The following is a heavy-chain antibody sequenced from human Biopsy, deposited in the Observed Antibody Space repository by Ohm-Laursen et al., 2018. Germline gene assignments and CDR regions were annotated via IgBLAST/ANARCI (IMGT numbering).Heavy chain of an antibody. D-gene: IGHD3-3*01. CDR1: GGTFSNYA. Sequence: SVKVSCKASGGTFSNYAISWVRQAPGDGLEWMGGIIAVSGLVNYAPKFQGRVSITADKSTTTAYMELSNLKSEDTAVYYFATPFQYYDSWGGYPPFDHWGQGTLVTVSS. J-gene: IGHJ4*02. CDR2: IIAVSGLV. CDR3: ATPFQYYDSWGGYPPFDH. V-gene: IGHV1-69*10.